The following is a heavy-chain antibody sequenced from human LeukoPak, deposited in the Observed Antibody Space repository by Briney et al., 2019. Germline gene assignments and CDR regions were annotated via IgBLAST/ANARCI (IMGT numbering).Heavy chain of an antibody. J-gene: IGHJ4*02. D-gene: IGHD3-22*01. V-gene: IGHV3-20*04. CDR3: ARAGDSSGCSKIDY. CDR1: GFTFDDYG. Sequence: GGSLRLSCAASGFTFDDYGMSWVRQAPGKGLEWVSGINWNGGSTGYADSVKGRFTISRDNAKNSLYLQMNSLRAEDTAFYYCARAGDSSGCSKIDYWGQGTLVTVSS. CDR2: INWNGGST.